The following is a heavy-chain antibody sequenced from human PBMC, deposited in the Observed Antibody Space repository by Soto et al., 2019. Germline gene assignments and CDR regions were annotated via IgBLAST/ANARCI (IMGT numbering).Heavy chain of an antibody. V-gene: IGHV3-48*04. CDR2: ISSSSYTI. Sequence: EVQLEESGGGLVQPGGSLRLSCAASGFSFRSYSMNWVRQAPGKGVEWLSDISSSSYTIYYADSVKGRFTISRDNAKNSLYLQMDSLRAEDTAVYYCARELEYCSNGVCYPYFDSWGQGTLVTVSS. CDR1: GFSFRSYS. D-gene: IGHD2-8*01. CDR3: ARELEYCSNGVCYPYFDS. J-gene: IGHJ4*02.